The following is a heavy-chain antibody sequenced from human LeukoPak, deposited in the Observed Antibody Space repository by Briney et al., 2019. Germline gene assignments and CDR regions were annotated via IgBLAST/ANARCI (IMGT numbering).Heavy chain of an antibody. Sequence: ASVKVSCKASGYTFTGYYMHWVRQAPGQGLEWMGWINPNSGGTNYAQKFQGRVTMTRDTSISTAYMELSRLRSDDTAVYYCARTGCSSTSCYYGDYWGQGTLVIVSA. CDR1: GYTFTGYY. J-gene: IGHJ4*02. CDR3: ARTGCSSTSCYYGDY. V-gene: IGHV1-2*02. CDR2: INPNSGGT. D-gene: IGHD2-2*01.